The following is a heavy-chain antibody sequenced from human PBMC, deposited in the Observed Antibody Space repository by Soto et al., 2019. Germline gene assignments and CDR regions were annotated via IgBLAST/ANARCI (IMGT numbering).Heavy chain of an antibody. J-gene: IGHJ4*02. Sequence: GESLKISCKGSGYSFTSYWIGWVRQMPGKGLEWMGIIYPGDSDTRYSPSFQGQVTISADTSKNQFSLKLASVTAADTAVYYCARHGSFWGQGTLVTVSS. CDR2: IYPGDSDT. CDR3: ARHGSF. CDR1: GYSFTSYW. V-gene: IGHV5-51*01. D-gene: IGHD3-16*02.